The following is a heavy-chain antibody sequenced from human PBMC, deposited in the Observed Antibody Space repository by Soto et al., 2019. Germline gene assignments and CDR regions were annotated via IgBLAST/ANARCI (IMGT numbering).Heavy chain of an antibody. D-gene: IGHD2-15*01. CDR1: GINFSTYA. Sequence: EVQLLESGGGLVQPGGSLSLSCAASGINFSTYALSWVRQAPGKGLEWVSTITSLGSTYYPDSVKGRFTISRDSSKTLLYLQMNSLRDEDTTLYYCAQGPLIVVVPFDYWGQGTLGTVSA. CDR3: AQGPLIVVVPFDY. V-gene: IGHV3-23*01. CDR2: ITSLGST. J-gene: IGHJ4*02.